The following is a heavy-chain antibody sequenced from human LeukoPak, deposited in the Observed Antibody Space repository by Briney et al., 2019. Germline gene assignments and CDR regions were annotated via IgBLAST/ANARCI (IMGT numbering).Heavy chain of an antibody. V-gene: IGHV4-39*01. CDR2: ICYSGST. Sequence: SETLSLTCTVSGGSISSSSYYWGWIRQPPGKGLEWIGSICYSGSTYYNPSLKSRVTISVDTSKNQFSLKLSSVTAADTAVYYCARQPGLAYCGGDCYSNWFDPWGQGTLVTVSS. D-gene: IGHD2-21*02. CDR3: ARQPGLAYCGGDCYSNWFDP. CDR1: GGSISSSSYY. J-gene: IGHJ5*02.